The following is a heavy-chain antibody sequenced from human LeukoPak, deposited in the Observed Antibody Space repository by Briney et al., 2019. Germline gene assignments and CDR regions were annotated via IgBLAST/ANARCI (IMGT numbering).Heavy chain of an antibody. CDR2: ISHDGSNK. J-gene: IGHJ6*02. Sequence: PGGSLRLSCAASGFTFSSYGMHWVRQAPGKGLEWVAVISHDGSNKYYADSVKGRFTISRDNSKNTLYLQMNSLRAEDTAVYYCAKDLYYYGSGSYYSYYYYGMDVWGQGTTVTVSS. CDR3: AKDLYYYGSGSYYSYYYYGMDV. V-gene: IGHV3-30*18. CDR1: GFTFSSYG. D-gene: IGHD3-10*01.